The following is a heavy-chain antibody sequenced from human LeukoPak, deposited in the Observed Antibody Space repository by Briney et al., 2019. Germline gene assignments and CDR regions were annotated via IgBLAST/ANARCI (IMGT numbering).Heavy chain of an antibody. CDR2: INPNSGVA. J-gene: IGHJ4*02. V-gene: IGHV1-2*06. D-gene: IGHD6-13*01. CDR3: ARDHLAAAGSGG. CDR1: GYTFTAYY. Sequence: ASVKVSCKASGYTFTAYYIHWVRQAPGQGLEWMGRINPNSGVAHYAQKFQGTVNMTRDTSINTAYMELRWLKSDDTAVYYCARDHLAAAGSGGWGQGTLVTVSS.